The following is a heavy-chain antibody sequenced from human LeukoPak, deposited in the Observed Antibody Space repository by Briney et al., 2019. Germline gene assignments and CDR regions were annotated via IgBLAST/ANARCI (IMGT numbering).Heavy chain of an antibody. D-gene: IGHD6-13*01. CDR2: INPNSGGT. Sequence: ASVNVSFKASVYTFTGYYMHWVRQAPGQGREWMGWINPNSGGTNYAHKFQGRVTMTRDTSISTAYMELSRLRSDDTAVYYCARDRSEQQLVLTYWFDPWGQGTLVTVSS. V-gene: IGHV1-2*07. J-gene: IGHJ5*02. CDR1: VYTFTGYY. CDR3: ARDRSEQQLVLTYWFDP.